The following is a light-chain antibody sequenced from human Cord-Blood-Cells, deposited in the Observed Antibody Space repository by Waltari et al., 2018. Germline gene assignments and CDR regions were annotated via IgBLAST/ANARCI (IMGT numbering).Light chain of an antibody. CDR2: AAS. J-gene: IGKJ1*01. CDR1: QSISSY. V-gene: IGKV1-39*01. Sequence: DIQMTQYPSSLSASVGDRVTITCRASQSISSYLNLYQQKPGKAPKLLIYAASSLQSGVPSRFSGSGSGTDFTLIISSLQPEDFATYYCQQSYSTPPTFGQGTKVEIK. CDR3: QQSYSTPPT.